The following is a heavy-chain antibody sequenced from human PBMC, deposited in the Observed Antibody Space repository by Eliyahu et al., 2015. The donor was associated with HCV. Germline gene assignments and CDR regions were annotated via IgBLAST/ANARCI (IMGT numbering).Heavy chain of an antibody. D-gene: IGHD3-10*01. CDR1: GFTFSKAW. J-gene: IGHJ6*03. Sequence: EVQLVESGGGLVKPGGSLRLSCAASGFTFSKAWMSWVRQAPGKGLEGIGRIKSKTDGGTTDYAAPVKGRFTISRDDSKSTLYLQMNSLKTEDTAVYYCTTGAPGGFDYYLDVWGQETTVTVSS. V-gene: IGHV3-15*01. CDR3: TTGAPGGFDYYLDV. CDR2: IKSKTDGGTT.